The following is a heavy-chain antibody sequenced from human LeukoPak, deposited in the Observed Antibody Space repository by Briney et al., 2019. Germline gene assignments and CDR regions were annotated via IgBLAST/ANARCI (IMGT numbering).Heavy chain of an antibody. CDR3: ARVGVYYDSSGYYYRDPYWYFDL. V-gene: IGHV4-31*03. Sequence: SETLSLTCTVSGGSISSGGYYWSWIRQHPGKGLEWIGYIYYSGSTYYNPSLKSRVTISVDTSKNQFSLKLSSVTAADTAVYYCARVGVYYDSSGYYYRDPYWYFDLWGRGTLVTVSS. CDR1: GGSISSGGYY. CDR2: IYYSGST. J-gene: IGHJ2*01. D-gene: IGHD3-22*01.